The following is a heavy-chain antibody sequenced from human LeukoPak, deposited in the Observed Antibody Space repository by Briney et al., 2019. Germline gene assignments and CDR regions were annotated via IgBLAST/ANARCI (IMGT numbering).Heavy chain of an antibody. CDR2: TYHTATS. CDR1: GGSVSSYY. Sequence: SETLSLTCTVSGGSVSSYYWGWIRQFPGKGLDFIGCTYHTATSNYNPSLKSRVSMSIDMSKNALYLNLGSVTAADTAIYYCARHSSDFYSPFFDYWGRGALVTVSS. J-gene: IGHJ4*02. V-gene: IGHV4-59*08. CDR3: ARHSSDFYSPFFDY. D-gene: IGHD2-15*01.